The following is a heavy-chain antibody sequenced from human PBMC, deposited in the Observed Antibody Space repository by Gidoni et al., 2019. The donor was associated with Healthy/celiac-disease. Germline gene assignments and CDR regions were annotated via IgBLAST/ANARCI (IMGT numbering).Heavy chain of an antibody. CDR1: GGPFSSYA. CDR3: ARDGMDSTVVVVVAAGSWFDP. D-gene: IGHD2-15*01. CDR2: IIPIFGTA. J-gene: IGHJ5*02. Sequence: QVQLVQSAAEVKMPGSSVKVSCKASGGPFSSYAISWVGQAPGQGLEWMGGIIPIFGTANYAQNFQGRVTITADESTSTAYMELSSLRSEDTAVYYCARDGMDSTVVVVVAAGSWFDPWGQGPLVTVSS. V-gene: IGHV1-69*01.